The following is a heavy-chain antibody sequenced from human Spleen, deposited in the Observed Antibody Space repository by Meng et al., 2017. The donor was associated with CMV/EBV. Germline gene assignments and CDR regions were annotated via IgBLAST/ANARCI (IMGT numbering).Heavy chain of an antibody. V-gene: IGHV3-21*04. D-gene: IGHD1-26*01. J-gene: IGHJ4*02. CDR1: GFTFSSYN. CDR2: ISSSSSYI. Sequence: GESLKISCAASGFTFSSYNMRWVRQAPGKGLEWVSSISSSSSYIYYADSVKGRFTISRDNAKNSLYLQMNSLRAEDTAVYYCAKVEDGAVGATSNYWGQGTLVTVSS. CDR3: AKVEDGAVGATSNY.